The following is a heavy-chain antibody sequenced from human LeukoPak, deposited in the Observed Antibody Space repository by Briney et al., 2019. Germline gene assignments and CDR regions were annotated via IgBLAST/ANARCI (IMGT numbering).Heavy chain of an antibody. CDR1: GYTFSNYG. Sequence: ASVKVSCKASGYTFSNYGISWVRQAPGQGLEWMGWISGYNGETNYAQRFQGRVTMTTDKSTNTAYMDLRSLRSDDTAVYYCARTASVIRRSDIDYWGQGTLVTVSS. V-gene: IGHV1-18*01. CDR3: ARTASVIRRSDIDY. J-gene: IGHJ4*02. CDR2: ISGYNGET. D-gene: IGHD2-21*01.